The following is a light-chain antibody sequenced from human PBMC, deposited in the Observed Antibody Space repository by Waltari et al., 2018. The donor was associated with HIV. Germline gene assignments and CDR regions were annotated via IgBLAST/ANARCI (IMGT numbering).Light chain of an antibody. J-gene: IGLJ3*02. CDR1: NIRSKS. V-gene: IGLV3-21*02. Sequence: YVLTQLPSVSVAPGQTARITCGGSNIRSKSVHWHQQKPGQAPVLVVSDGSDRPSGIPERFSGSNSGSAATLTISGVEAGDEADYYCQMWDVRSDHFWVFGGGTKLTVL. CDR2: DGS. CDR3: QMWDVRSDHFWV.